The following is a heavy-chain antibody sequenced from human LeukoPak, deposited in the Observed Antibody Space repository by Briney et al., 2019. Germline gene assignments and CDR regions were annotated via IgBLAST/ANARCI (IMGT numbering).Heavy chain of an antibody. D-gene: IGHD5-12*01. CDR2: IKQDGVDK. J-gene: IGHJ4*02. CDR1: GFSFSRSY. Sequence: GGSLRLSCAASGFSFSRSYMNWVRQAPGKGLEWVATIKQDGVDKYYVDSVKGRFTISRDTAKNSLFLQMNSLRAEDTAVYYCARDPSRYDLDYWGQGTLVTVSS. V-gene: IGHV3-7*01. CDR3: ARDPSRYDLDY.